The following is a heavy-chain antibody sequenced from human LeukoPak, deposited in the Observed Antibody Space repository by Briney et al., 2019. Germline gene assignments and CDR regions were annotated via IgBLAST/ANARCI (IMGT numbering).Heavy chain of an antibody. CDR2: INSDGSST. J-gene: IGHJ4*02. CDR1: GFTFSSYW. V-gene: IGHV3-74*01. D-gene: IGHD5-12*01. CDR3: AGEGGKLRAPFDY. Sequence: PGGSLRLSCAASGFTFSSYWMHWVRQAPGKGLVWVSRINSDGSSTSYADSVKGRFTISRDNAKNTLYLQMRSLRAEDTGVYYCAGEGGKLRAPFDYWGQGILVTASS.